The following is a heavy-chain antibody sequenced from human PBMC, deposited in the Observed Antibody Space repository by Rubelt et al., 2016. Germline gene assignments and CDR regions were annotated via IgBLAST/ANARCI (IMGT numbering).Heavy chain of an antibody. CDR2: IYYSGST. CDR3: ARGLDNYGY. J-gene: IGHJ4*02. D-gene: IGHD3-16*01. V-gene: IGHV4-39*01. Sequence: QLQLQESGPGLVKPSETLSLTCTVSGGSISSSSYYWGWIRQPPGKRLEWIGSIYYSGSTYYNPSLKSRVTISVDTSKNQFSLKLSSVTAADTAVYYCARGLDNYGYWGQGTLVTVSS. CDR1: GGSISSSSYY.